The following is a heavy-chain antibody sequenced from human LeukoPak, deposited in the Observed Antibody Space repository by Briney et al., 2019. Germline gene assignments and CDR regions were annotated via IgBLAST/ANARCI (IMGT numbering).Heavy chain of an antibody. D-gene: IGHD6-13*01. CDR1: GYTFTGYY. V-gene: IGHV1-2*02. Sequence: ASVKVSCKASGYTFTGYYMHWVRQAPGQGLEWMGWINPNSGGTNYAQKFQGRVTMTRDTSISTAYMELSRLRSDDTAVYYCASTIAAAGTRYAFDIWGQETMVTVSS. CDR2: INPNSGGT. J-gene: IGHJ3*02. CDR3: ASTIAAAGTRYAFDI.